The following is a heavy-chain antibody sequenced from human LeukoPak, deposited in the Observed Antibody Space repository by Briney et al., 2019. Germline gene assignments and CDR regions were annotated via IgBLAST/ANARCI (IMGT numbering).Heavy chain of an antibody. V-gene: IGHV1-18*01. D-gene: IGHD6-19*01. Sequence: GASVKVSCKASGYTFTSYGISWVRQAPGQGLEGMGWISAYNGNTNYAQKLPGRVTMTTDTSTSTAYMELRSQRSDDTAVYYCARDGRTFIAVAGTGVDYWGQGTLVTVSS. CDR1: GYTFTSYG. J-gene: IGHJ4*02. CDR3: ARDGRTFIAVAGTGVDY. CDR2: ISAYNGNT.